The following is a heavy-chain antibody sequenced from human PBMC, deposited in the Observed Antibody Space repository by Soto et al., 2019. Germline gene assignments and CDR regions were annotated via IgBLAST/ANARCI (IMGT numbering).Heavy chain of an antibody. CDR1: GGTFSSYA. V-gene: IGHV1-69*01. CDR3: ARDLRYCSGGSCPLMDV. D-gene: IGHD2-15*01. CDR2: IIPIFGTA. Sequence: QVQLVQSGAEVKKPGSSVKVSCKASGGTFSSYAISWVRQAPGQGLEWMGGIIPIFGTANYAQKFQGRVTITADESTSTAHMELSSLRSEDTAVYYCARDLRYCSGGSCPLMDVWGQGTTVTVSS. J-gene: IGHJ6*02.